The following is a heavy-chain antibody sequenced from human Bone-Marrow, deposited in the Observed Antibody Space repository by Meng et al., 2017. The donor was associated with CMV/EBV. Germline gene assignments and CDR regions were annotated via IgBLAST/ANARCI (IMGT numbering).Heavy chain of an antibody. CDR3: ARTLAALGPYGMDV. CDR1: GFTFNNYW. CDR2: IKEDGSEK. J-gene: IGHJ6*01. D-gene: IGHD6-13*01. Sequence: GGSLRLSCAASGFTFNNYWMSWVRQAPGKGLEWVANIKEDGSEKYYVDSVKGRFTISRDNAKKSLYLQMNSLRAEDAAVYYCARTLAALGPYGMDVWGQGTTVTVSS. V-gene: IGHV3-7*01.